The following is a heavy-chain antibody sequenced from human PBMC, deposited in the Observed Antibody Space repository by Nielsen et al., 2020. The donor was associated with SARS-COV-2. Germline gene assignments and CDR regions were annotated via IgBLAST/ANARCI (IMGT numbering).Heavy chain of an antibody. CDR2: ISISSSSF. V-gene: IGHV3-21*01. Sequence: ETLSLTCAASGFTFSSYSMNWVRQAPGKGLEWVSSISISSSSFYYTDSVRGRFTISRDNAKSSLYLQLTSLRAEDTAVYYCARAYHNYYYAMDVWGQGTTVTVSS. CDR3: ARAYHNYYYAMDV. J-gene: IGHJ6*02. CDR1: GFTFSSYS. D-gene: IGHD3-16*01.